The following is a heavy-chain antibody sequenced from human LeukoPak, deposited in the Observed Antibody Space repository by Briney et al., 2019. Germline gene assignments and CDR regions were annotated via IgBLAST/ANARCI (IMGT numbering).Heavy chain of an antibody. D-gene: IGHD6-13*01. CDR3: ASFFVSLATGGTVFDY. CDR2: INPNSGGT. V-gene: IGHV1-2*02. CDR1: GYTFTDYY. J-gene: IGHJ4*02. Sequence: GASVKVSCKASGYTFTDYYIHWVRQAPGQGLEWMGWINPNSGGTNYAQKFQGRVTMTRDTSISTAYMELSRLRSDDTAMYYCASFFVSLATGGTVFDYWGRGTLVTVSS.